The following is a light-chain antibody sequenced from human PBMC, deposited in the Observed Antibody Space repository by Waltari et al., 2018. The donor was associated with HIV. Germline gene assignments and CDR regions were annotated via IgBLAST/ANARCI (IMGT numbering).Light chain of an antibody. CDR3: QHYGTSLPST. Sequence: EVVLTQPRGTLPWSPGQRATLSCRASETIANAYLAWYQQKSGQAPRLLIYDASHRATDIPDRFTGSGSGTDFTLTISRLEPEDFAVYFCQHYGTSLPSTFGGGTKVEIK. V-gene: IGKV3-20*01. CDR2: DAS. J-gene: IGKJ4*01. CDR1: ETIANAY.